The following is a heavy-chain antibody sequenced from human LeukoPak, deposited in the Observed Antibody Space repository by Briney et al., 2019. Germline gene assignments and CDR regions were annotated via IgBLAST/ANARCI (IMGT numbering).Heavy chain of an antibody. CDR3: SGWKGGDDC. D-gene: IGHD1-1*01. Sequence: GGSLKLSCSASGFTFSDSAMHWVRQASGKGLEWVGHIRSKAQNYATAYAASVRGRSTISRDDSKNTAYLQMNSLKTEDTAVYYCSGWKGGDDCWGQGALVTVSS. CDR1: GFTFSDSA. CDR2: IRSKAQNYAT. J-gene: IGHJ4*02. V-gene: IGHV3-73*01.